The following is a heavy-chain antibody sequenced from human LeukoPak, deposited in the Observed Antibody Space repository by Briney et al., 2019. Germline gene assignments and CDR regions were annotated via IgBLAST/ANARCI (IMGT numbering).Heavy chain of an antibody. CDR1: GGSISSYY. CDR3: ARDVWDSSGYSYGSLNWFDP. V-gene: IGHV4-59*01. Sequence: SETLSLTCTVSGGSISSYYWSWIRQPPGKGLEWIGYIYYSGSTNYNPSLKSRVTISVDTSKNQFSLKLSSVTAADTAVCYCARDVWDSSGYSYGSLNWFDPWGQGTLVTVSS. J-gene: IGHJ5*02. CDR2: IYYSGST. D-gene: IGHD5-18*01.